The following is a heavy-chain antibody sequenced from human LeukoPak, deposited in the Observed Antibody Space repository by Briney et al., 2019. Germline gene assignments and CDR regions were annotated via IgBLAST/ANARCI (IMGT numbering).Heavy chain of an antibody. D-gene: IGHD3-10*01. CDR1: GFTFSSYC. CDR2: INNDGSNT. CDR3: ARDGGHDRFGELGFDY. J-gene: IGHJ4*02. Sequence: GGSLRLSCAASGFTFSSYCMHWVRQAPEKGRVWVSRINNDGSNTRYADSVKGRFTISRDNAENTVYLQMNSLRAEDTAVYYCARDGGHDRFGELGFDYWGQGTLVTVSS. V-gene: IGHV3-74*01.